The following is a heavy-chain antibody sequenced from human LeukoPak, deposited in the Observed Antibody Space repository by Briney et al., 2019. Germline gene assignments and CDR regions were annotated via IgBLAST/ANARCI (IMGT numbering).Heavy chain of an antibody. CDR2: IIPIFGTA. V-gene: IGHV1-69*13. J-gene: IGHJ4*02. Sequence: SVKVSCKASGGTFSRYAISWVRQAPGQGLEWMGGIIPIFGTANYAQKFQGRVTITADESTSTAYMELSSLRSEDTAVYYRARDRGNWNYASPFDYWGQGTLVTVSS. CDR3: ARDRGNWNYASPFDY. CDR1: GGTFSRYA. D-gene: IGHD1-7*01.